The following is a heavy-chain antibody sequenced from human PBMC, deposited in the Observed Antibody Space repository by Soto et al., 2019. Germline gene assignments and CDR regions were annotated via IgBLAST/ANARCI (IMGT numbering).Heavy chain of an antibody. CDR3: QVVTAALGRGSAY. J-gene: IGHJ4*02. D-gene: IGHD6-6*01. V-gene: IGHV1-69*02. CDR1: GGTFSSYT. CDR2: IIPILGIA. Sequence: QVQLVQSGAEVKKPGSSVKVSCKASGGTFSSYTISCVRQAPGQGLEWMGRIIPILGIANYAQKFQGRATXPXDXPTRTAYRELSSLVSEDTAVYYCQVVTAALGRGSAYWGQGTLVTVS.